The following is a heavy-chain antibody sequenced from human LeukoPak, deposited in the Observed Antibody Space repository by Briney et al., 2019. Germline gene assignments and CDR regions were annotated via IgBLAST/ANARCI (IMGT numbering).Heavy chain of an antibody. Sequence: GESLKISCKGFGYSFTLYWIGWVRQLPGKGLEWMGIIYPADSDTRYSPSFQGQVTISADKSSSTAFLQWNTLKASDTAMYYCARHQGGSGMRKFDPWGQGTLVTVSS. CDR2: IYPADSDT. V-gene: IGHV5-51*01. CDR1: GYSFTLYW. CDR3: ARHQGGSGMRKFDP. J-gene: IGHJ5*02. D-gene: IGHD3-10*01.